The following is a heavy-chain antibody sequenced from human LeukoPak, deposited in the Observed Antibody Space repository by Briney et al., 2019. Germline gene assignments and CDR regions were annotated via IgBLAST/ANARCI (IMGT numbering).Heavy chain of an antibody. D-gene: IGHD5-18*01. CDR2: IYSGGSI. J-gene: IGHJ3*02. CDR3: AKAVGGYSYGFDAFDI. V-gene: IGHV3-66*01. CDR1: GFTVSINY. Sequence: GGSLRLSCAASGFTVSINYMSWVRQAPGRGLEWGSDIYSGGSIYYADSVKGRFTISRDNSKNTLYLQMNSLRAEDTAVYYCAKAVGGYSYGFDAFDIWGQGTMVTVSS.